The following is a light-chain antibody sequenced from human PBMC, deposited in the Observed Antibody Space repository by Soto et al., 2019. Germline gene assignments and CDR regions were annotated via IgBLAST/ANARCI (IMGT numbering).Light chain of an antibody. CDR1: SGHSSYA. CDR3: QTWGTGINWV. J-gene: IGLJ3*02. CDR2: LTSDGSH. Sequence: QLVLTQSPSASASLGASVKLTCTLSSGHSSYAIAWHQLLPEKGPRFLMKLTSDGSHSKGDGIPDRFSGSSSGAERYLTISSLQSEHEADYYCQTWGTGINWVFGGGTKVTVL. V-gene: IGLV4-69*01.